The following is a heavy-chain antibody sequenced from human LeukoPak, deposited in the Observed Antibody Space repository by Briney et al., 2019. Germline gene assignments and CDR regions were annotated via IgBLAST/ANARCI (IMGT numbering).Heavy chain of an antibody. J-gene: IGHJ4*02. CDR2: IKEDGSEE. V-gene: IGHV3-7*01. Sequence: GGSLRLSCAASGFTFGSYWMSWVRQAPGKGLEWVANIKEDGSEECYVDSVKGRFTISRDNAKNSLYLQMNRLRAEDTAVYYCATYKNGYKRRYFDYWGRGALVTVSS. CDR1: GFTFGSYW. CDR3: ATYKNGYKRRYFDY. D-gene: IGHD5-24*01.